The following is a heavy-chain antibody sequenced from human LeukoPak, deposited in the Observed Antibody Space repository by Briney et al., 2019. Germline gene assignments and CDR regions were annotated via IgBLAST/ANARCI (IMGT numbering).Heavy chain of an antibody. CDR2: ITGNTGNT. CDR1: GFTFSSYA. V-gene: IGHV3-23*01. Sequence: SGGSLRLSCAASGFTFSSYAMTWVRQPPGKGLEGVSSITGNTGNTYYADSVKGRFTISRDNSKNTLYLQMNSLRAEDTAVYYCAKRYSESSGLYNFDYWGQGTLVTVSS. J-gene: IGHJ4*02. CDR3: AKRYSESSGLYNFDY. D-gene: IGHD1-26*01.